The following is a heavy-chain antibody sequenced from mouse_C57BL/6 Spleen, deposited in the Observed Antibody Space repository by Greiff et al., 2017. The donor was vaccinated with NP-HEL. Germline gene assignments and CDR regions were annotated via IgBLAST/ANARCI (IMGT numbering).Heavy chain of an antibody. CDR2: ISSGSSTI. CDR3: ATNYGSSWYAMDY. J-gene: IGHJ4*01. Sequence: DVKLVESGGGLVKPGGSLKLSCAASGFTFSDYGMHWVRQAPEKGLEWVAYISSGSSTIYYADTVKGRFTISRDNAKNTLFLQMTSLRSEDTAMYYCATNYGSSWYAMDYWGQGTSVTVSS. D-gene: IGHD1-1*01. V-gene: IGHV5-17*01. CDR1: GFTFSDYG.